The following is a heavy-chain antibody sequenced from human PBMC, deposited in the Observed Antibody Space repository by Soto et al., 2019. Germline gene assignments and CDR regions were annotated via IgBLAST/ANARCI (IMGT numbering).Heavy chain of an antibody. J-gene: IGHJ4*02. CDR3: ARGRGITVAGLFDY. V-gene: IGHV4-30-2*01. D-gene: IGHD6-19*01. Sequence: QLQLQESGSGLVKPSQTLSLTCAVSCGSISSGDFSWSWIRQPPGKGLEWIGYIYHSGSTYYNPSLESRVTISTDRSKNQFSLNLSSVTAADTAVYYCARGRGITVAGLFDYWGQGTLVTVSS. CDR1: CGSISSGDFS. CDR2: IYHSGST.